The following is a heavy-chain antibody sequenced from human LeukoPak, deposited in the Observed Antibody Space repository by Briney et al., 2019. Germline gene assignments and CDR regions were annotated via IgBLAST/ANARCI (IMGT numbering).Heavy chain of an antibody. CDR1: GGSISSHY. V-gene: IGHV4-59*11. D-gene: IGHD1-1*01. CDR2: IYYSGST. Sequence: SETLSLTCTVSGGSISSHYWSWIRQPPGKGLEWIGYIYYSGSTNYNPSLKSRVTISVDTSKNQFSLKLSSVTAADTAVYYCARDTLGTLDIWGQGIMVTVSS. CDR3: ARDTLGTLDI. J-gene: IGHJ3*02.